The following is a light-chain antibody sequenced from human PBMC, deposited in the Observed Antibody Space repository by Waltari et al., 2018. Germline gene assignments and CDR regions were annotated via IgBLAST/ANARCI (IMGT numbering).Light chain of an antibody. V-gene: IGKV1-39*01. CDR1: QSISSY. CDR3: QQSSSTPPFT. J-gene: IGKJ3*01. Sequence: DIQMTQSPSSLSASVGDRVTITCRASQSISSYLNWYQQKPGKAPKLLIYAASSLQSWVPSRFRGSGSGTDFTLTINSLQPEDFATYYCQQSSSTPPFTFGPGTKVDIK. CDR2: AAS.